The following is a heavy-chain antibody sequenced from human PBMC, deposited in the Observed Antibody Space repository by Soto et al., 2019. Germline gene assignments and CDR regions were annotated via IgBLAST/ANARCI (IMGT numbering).Heavy chain of an antibody. CDR1: GFIFSNYA. V-gene: IGHV3-23*01. CDR2: ISYSGGST. Sequence: EVQVLESGGGLVQPGGSLRLSCAASGFIFSNYAFNWVRQAPGKGLEWVSGISYSGGSTNYADSVKGRFTFSRDNSKNTLYLQMASLRAEDTAVYYCAKSPGSHYYYAMDVWGQGTTVTVSS. J-gene: IGHJ6*02. CDR3: AKSPGSHYYYAMDV.